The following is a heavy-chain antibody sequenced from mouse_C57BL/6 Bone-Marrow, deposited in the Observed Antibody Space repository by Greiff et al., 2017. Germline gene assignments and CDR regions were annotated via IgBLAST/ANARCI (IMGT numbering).Heavy chain of an antibody. Sequence: EVKLMESGGGLVKPGGSLKLSCAASGFTFSSYAMSWVRQTPEKRLEWVATISDGGSYTYYPDNVKGRFTISRDNAKNNLYLQMSHLKSEDTAMYYCARPLFYAWFAYWGQGTLVTVSA. CDR2: ISDGGSYT. CDR3: ARPLFYAWFAY. D-gene: IGHD1-1*01. V-gene: IGHV5-4*03. CDR1: GFTFSSYA. J-gene: IGHJ3*01.